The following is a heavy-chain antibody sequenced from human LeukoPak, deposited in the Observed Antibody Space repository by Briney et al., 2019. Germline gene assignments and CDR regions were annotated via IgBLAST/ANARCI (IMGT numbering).Heavy chain of an antibody. J-gene: IGHJ6*03. CDR3: AREAAMGDYYYYYMDV. CDR1: GFTFSSYG. Sequence: GGSLRLSCAASGFTFSSYGMHWVRQAPGKGLEWVAFIRYDGSNKYYADSVKGRFTISRDNSKNTLYLQMGSLRAEDMAVYYCAREAAMGDYYYYYMDVWGKGTTVTVSS. CDR2: IRYDGSNK. V-gene: IGHV3-30*02. D-gene: IGHD5-18*01.